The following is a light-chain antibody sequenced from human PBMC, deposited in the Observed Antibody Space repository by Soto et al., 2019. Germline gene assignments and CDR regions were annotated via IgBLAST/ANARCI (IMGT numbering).Light chain of an antibody. Sequence: DIQMTQSPSTLSASIGDRVTITCRASQSLRTWLAWFQQKPGEAPKGLIYKVSYLESGVPPRFTASGSETEFTLTINGLQPDDFATYCCLQYNTYPWTFCQGTKVEIK. CDR2: KVS. J-gene: IGKJ1*01. CDR3: LQYNTYPWT. V-gene: IGKV1-5*03. CDR1: QSLRTW.